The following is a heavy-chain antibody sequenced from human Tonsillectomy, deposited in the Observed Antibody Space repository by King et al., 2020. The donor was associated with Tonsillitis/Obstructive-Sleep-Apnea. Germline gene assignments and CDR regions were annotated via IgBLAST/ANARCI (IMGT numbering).Heavy chain of an antibody. J-gene: IGHJ3*02. Sequence: QLQESGPGLVKPSETLSLTCTVSGGSISSYYWSWIRQPPGKGLEWIGYIYYSGSTNYNPSLKRRVTISVDTSKNQFSLKLSSVTAADTAVYYCARSPGIKVHEAFDIWGQGTMVTVSS. CDR3: ARSPGIKVHEAFDI. CDR1: GGSISSYY. V-gene: IGHV4-59*01. D-gene: IGHD1-14*01. CDR2: IYYSGST.